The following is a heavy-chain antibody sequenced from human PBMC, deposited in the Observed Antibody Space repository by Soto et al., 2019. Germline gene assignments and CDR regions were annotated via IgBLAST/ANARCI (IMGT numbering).Heavy chain of an antibody. Sequence: GGSLRLSCAASGFTFSSYAMSWVRQAPGKGLEWVSAISGSGGSTYYADSVKGRFTISRDNSKNTLYLQMNSLRAEDTAVYYCAKDGSSWYDVDYYYYGMDFWGQGTTVTVSS. D-gene: IGHD6-13*01. V-gene: IGHV3-23*01. CDR3: AKDGSSWYDVDYYYYGMDF. CDR2: ISGSGGST. CDR1: GFTFSSYA. J-gene: IGHJ6*02.